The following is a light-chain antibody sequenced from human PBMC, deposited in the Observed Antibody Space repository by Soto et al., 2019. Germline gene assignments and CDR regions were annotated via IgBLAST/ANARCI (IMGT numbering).Light chain of an antibody. Sequence: DIVMTQSPDSLGVSLGERAAINCKSSQSVFSRVAWYKQRPGQSPRLLIYGSSTRESGVPDRFTGSGSETDFTLTISSLQAEDVAVYYCQQYYSSVPTFGQGTKLDIK. CDR3: QQYYSSVPT. V-gene: IGKV4-1*01. J-gene: IGKJ2*01. CDR1: QSVFSR. CDR2: GSS.